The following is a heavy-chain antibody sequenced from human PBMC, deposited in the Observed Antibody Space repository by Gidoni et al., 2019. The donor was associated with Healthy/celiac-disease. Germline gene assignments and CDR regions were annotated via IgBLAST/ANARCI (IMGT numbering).Heavy chain of an antibody. V-gene: IGHV3-21*01. J-gene: IGHJ3*02. CDR1: GFTFSSYS. CDR2: ISSSSSYI. D-gene: IGHD3-22*01. CDR3: ARVRRGYYDSSGYYYSDAFDI. Sequence: EVQLVESGGGLVKPGGSLRLACAASGFTFSSYSMTGVRQAPGKGLEWVSSISSSSSYIYYADSVKGRFTISRDNAKNSLYLQMNSLRAEDTAVYYCARVRRGYYDSSGYYYSDAFDIWGQGTMVTVSS.